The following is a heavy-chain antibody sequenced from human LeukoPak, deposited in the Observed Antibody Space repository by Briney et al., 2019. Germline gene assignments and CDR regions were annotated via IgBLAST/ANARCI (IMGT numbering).Heavy chain of an antibody. D-gene: IGHD2-2*02. Sequence: ASVKVSCKASGYTFTGHYMHWVRQAPGQGLEWMGWINPNSGGTNYAQKFQGRVTMTRDTSISTAYMELSRLRSDDTAVYYCARVFGYCSSTSCYRLQHWGQGTLVTVSS. CDR2: INPNSGGT. CDR3: ARVFGYCSSTSCYRLQH. V-gene: IGHV1-2*02. CDR1: GYTFTGHY. J-gene: IGHJ1*01.